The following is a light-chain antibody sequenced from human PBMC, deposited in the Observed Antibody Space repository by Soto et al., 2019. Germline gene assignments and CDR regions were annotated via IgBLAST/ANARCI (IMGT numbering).Light chain of an antibody. CDR3: QSYDNTLRGTV. V-gene: IGLV1-40*01. CDR2: SNN. CDR1: SSNIGAGYD. J-gene: IGLJ3*02. Sequence: QSVLTQPPSVSGAPGQRVTISCTGSSSNIGAGYDVQWYRQLPGTAPKLLIYSNNNRPSGVPDRFSGSKSGTSASLAITGLQAEDEADYSCQSYDNTLRGTVFGGGTQVTVL.